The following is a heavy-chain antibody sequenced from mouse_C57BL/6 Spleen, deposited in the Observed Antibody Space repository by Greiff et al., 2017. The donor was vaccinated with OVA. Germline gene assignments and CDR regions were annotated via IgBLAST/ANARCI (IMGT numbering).Heavy chain of an antibody. CDR2: IWSDGST. CDR1: GFSLTSYG. CDR3: ARHEGLLRTAWFAY. V-gene: IGHV2-6-1*01. J-gene: IGHJ3*01. D-gene: IGHD2-3*01. Sequence: QVQLQQSGPGLVAPSQSLSITCTVSGFSLTSYGVHWVRQPPGKGLEWLVVIWSDGSTTYNSALKSRLSISKDNSKSQVFLKMNSLQTDDPARYYCARHEGLLRTAWFAYWGQGTLVTVSA.